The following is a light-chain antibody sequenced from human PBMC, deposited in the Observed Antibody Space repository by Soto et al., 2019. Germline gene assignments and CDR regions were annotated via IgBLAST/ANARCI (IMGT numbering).Light chain of an antibody. J-gene: IGKJ1*01. CDR1: QSVSAY. CDR2: DAS. CDR3: QQRGNWPRT. V-gene: IGKV3-11*01. Sequence: EMVLTQSPATLSLSPGERATLSCRASQSVSAYLAWYQQKPGQAPRLLIYDASNRATGIPGRFSGSGSGTDFTLTISSLEPEDFAVYYCQQRGNWPRTFGQGTKVEIK.